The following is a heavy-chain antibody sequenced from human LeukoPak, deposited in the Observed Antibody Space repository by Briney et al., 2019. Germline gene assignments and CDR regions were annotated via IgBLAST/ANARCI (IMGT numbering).Heavy chain of an antibody. V-gene: IGHV3-30-3*01. CDR1: GFTFSSYA. D-gene: IGHD3-3*01. Sequence: GRSLRLSCAASGFTFSSYAMHWVRQAPGKGLEWVAVISYDGSNKYYADSVKGRFTISRDNSKNTLYLQMNSLRAEDTAVYYCARPLEWSNYYYGMDVWGQGTTVTVSS. CDR3: ARPLEWSNYYYGMDV. J-gene: IGHJ6*02. CDR2: ISYDGSNK.